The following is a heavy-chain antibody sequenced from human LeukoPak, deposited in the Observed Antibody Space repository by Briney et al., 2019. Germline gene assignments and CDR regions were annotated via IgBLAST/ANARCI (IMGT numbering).Heavy chain of an antibody. CDR3: ARDGSGSPADV. Sequence: SETLSLTCAVSGVSISSSYWSWIRQPPGKGLEWMGYIYYSGNTNYNPSLKSRVAMSIDTSKNQFSLKLTSVTAADTALYYCARDGSGSPADVWGKGTSVTVSS. CDR2: IYYSGNT. V-gene: IGHV4-59*01. J-gene: IGHJ6*04. CDR1: GVSISSSY. D-gene: IGHD6-25*01.